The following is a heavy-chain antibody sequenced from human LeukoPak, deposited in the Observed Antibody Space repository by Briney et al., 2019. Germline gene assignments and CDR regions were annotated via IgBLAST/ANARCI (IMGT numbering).Heavy chain of an antibody. CDR2: ISYDGSNN. J-gene: IGHJ4*02. V-gene: IGHV3-30-3*01. CDR3: AKGVDIVVVRAAVDY. D-gene: IGHD2-2*03. Sequence: PGRSLRLSCAASGFTFSNYAIHWVRQAPGKGLEWVAVISYDGSNNYYADSVKGRFTISRDNSRNTLYLQMNSLRGEDTAVYYCAKGVDIVVVRAAVDYWGQGTLVTVSS. CDR1: GFTFSNYA.